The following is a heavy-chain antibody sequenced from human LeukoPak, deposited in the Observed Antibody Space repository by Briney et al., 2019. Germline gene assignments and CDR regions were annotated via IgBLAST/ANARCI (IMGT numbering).Heavy chain of an antibody. CDR3: ARHEAEMATILGGY. CDR1: GYSISSGYY. J-gene: IGHJ4*02. Sequence: KPSETLHLTCAVSGYSISSGYYWGWIRQPPGKGLEWIGSIYHSGSTFYNPSLKSRVTISVDTSKNQFSLRLSSVTAADTAVYYCARHEAEMATILGGYWGQGTLVTVSS. V-gene: IGHV4-38-2*01. D-gene: IGHD5-24*01. CDR2: IYHSGST.